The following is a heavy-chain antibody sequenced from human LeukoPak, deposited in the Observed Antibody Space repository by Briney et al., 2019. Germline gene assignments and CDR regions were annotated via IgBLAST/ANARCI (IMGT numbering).Heavy chain of an antibody. CDR1: GFTFSSHW. V-gene: IGHV3-74*01. Sequence: PGGSLRLSCAASGFTFSSHWMHWVRQAPGKGLVWVSRINSDGSTTSYADSVKGRFTISRDNAKNTLYLPMNSLRAEDTAVYYCARVMYYYHSSGSIAVYYFDYWGQGTLVTVSS. D-gene: IGHD3-22*01. J-gene: IGHJ4*02. CDR2: INSDGSTT. CDR3: ARVMYYYHSSGSIAVYYFDY.